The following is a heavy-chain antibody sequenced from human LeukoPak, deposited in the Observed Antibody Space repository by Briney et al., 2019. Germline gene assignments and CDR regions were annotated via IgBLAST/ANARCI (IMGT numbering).Heavy chain of an antibody. Sequence: ASVKVSCKASGYTFTSYGISWVRQAPGQWLEWMGWISAYNGNTNYAQKLQGRVTMTTDTSTSTAYMELRSLRSDDTAVYYCARDGYCSSTSCYIRDFDYWGQGTLVTVSS. J-gene: IGHJ4*02. CDR1: GYTFTSYG. V-gene: IGHV1-18*01. CDR3: ARDGYCSSTSCYIRDFDY. CDR2: ISAYNGNT. D-gene: IGHD2-2*02.